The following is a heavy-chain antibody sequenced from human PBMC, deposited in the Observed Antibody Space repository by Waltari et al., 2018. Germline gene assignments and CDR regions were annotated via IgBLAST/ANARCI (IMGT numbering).Heavy chain of an antibody. CDR1: GGSISSGSYY. D-gene: IGHD3-3*01. Sequence: QVQLQESGPGLVKPSQTLSLTCTVSGGSISSGSYYWSWIRQPAGKGLEWIGRIYTSGSTNYNPSLKSQVTISVDTSKNQFSLKLSSVTAADTAVYYCARGHYDFWSGYYLDPWGQGTLVTVSS. CDR2: IYTSGST. CDR3: ARGHYDFWSGYYLDP. V-gene: IGHV4-61*02. J-gene: IGHJ5*02.